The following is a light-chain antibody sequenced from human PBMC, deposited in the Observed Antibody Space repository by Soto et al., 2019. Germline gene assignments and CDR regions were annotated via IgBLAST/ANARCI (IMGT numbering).Light chain of an antibody. CDR3: CSYASTSSPYV. Sequence: QSALTQPASVSGSPGQSITISCTVTSSDVGSYNLVSWYQQHPGKAPKLMIYEGSKRPSGVSHRFSGSKSGNTASLTISGRQAEDEADYYYCSYASTSSPYVFGTGTKVTVL. J-gene: IGLJ1*01. V-gene: IGLV2-23*01. CDR1: SSDVGSYNL. CDR2: EGS.